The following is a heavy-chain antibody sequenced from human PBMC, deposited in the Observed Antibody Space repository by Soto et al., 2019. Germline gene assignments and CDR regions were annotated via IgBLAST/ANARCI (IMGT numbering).Heavy chain of an antibody. CDR1: GSSFTSYW. D-gene: IGHD6-13*01. Sequence: PGESLKISCKGSGSSFTSYWIAWVRQTPGKGLEWMGIIYPRDSDMRYNPSFQGQVTMSVDKSISTAYLQWSSLKASDTAMYYCARLAYSRSITVPLDYWGQGTLVTVSS. V-gene: IGHV5-51*01. CDR3: ARLAYSRSITVPLDY. J-gene: IGHJ4*02. CDR2: IYPRDSDM.